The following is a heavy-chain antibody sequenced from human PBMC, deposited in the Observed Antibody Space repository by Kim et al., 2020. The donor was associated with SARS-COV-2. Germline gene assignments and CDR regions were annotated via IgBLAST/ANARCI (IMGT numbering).Heavy chain of an antibody. V-gene: IGHV3-33*01. CDR2: IWYDGSNK. CDR3: ARDPGWYYFDY. D-gene: IGHD6-19*01. J-gene: IGHJ4*02. CDR1: GFTFSSYG. Sequence: GGSLRLSCAASGFTFSSYGMHWVRQAPGKGLEWVAVIWYDGSNKYYADSVKGRFTISRDNSKNTLYLQMNSLRAEDTAVYYCARDPGWYYFDYWGQGTLVTVSS.